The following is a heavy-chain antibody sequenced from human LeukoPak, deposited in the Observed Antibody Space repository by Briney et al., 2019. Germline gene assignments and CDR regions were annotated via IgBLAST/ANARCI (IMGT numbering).Heavy chain of an antibody. V-gene: IGHV3-30*03. J-gene: IGHJ4*02. CDR2: ISYDSSNK. CDR1: GFTFSHYG. CDR3: ARDSDFYYGSGSPPDY. D-gene: IGHD3-10*01. Sequence: GGSLRLSCAASGFTFSHYGVHWVRQAPGKGLEWVAVISYDSSNKYFTDSVKGRFTISRDNSKNTVFLQMNSLRAEDTAVYYCARDSDFYYGSGSPPDYWGQGTLVTVSS.